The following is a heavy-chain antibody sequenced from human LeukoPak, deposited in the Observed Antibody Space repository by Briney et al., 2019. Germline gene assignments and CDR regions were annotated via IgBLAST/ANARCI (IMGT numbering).Heavy chain of an antibody. CDR2: MNPNSGNT. CDR1: GYTFTSDD. Sequence: ASVKVSCKASGYTFTSDDINCVRQATGQRLEWMGWMNPNSGNTAYAQKFQGRVTMSRDTSISTAYMELSSLRSEDTAVYYCARLPKYSRPLDYWGQGTLVTVSS. J-gene: IGHJ4*02. D-gene: IGHD6-6*01. V-gene: IGHV1-8*01. CDR3: ARLPKYSRPLDY.